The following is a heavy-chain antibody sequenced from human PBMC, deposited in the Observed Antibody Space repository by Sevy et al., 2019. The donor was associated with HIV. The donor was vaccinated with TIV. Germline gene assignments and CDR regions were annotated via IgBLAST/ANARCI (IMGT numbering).Heavy chain of an antibody. J-gene: IGHJ5*02. Sequence: GGSLRLSCAASGFTFSSYAMHWVRQAPGKGLEWVAVISYDGSNKYYADSVKGGFTISRDNSKNTWYLQMNSLRAEDTDGYYCARDRIKGYCSGGSCYPHNWFDPWGQGTLVTVSS. CDR3: ARDRIKGYCSGGSCYPHNWFDP. D-gene: IGHD2-15*01. V-gene: IGHV3-30*04. CDR2: ISYDGSNK. CDR1: GFTFSSYA.